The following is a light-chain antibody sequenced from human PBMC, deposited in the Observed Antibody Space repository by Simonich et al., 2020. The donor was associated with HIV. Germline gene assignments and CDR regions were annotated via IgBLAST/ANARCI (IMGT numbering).Light chain of an antibody. V-gene: IGKV1-NL1*01. CDR1: QSINRY. CDR3: QQYYSTPRT. CDR2: AAS. J-gene: IGKJ1*01. Sequence: DIQMTQSPSTLSASVGDRVTITCRASQSINRYLAWYQQKPGKAPKLLLYAASRLESGVPSRFSGSGSGTDYTLTISSLQPEDFATYYCQQYYSTPRTFGQGTKVEIK.